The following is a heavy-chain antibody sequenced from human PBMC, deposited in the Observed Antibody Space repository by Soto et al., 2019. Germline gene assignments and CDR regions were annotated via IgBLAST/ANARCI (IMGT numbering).Heavy chain of an antibody. D-gene: IGHD6-13*01. Sequence: QVQLVQSGAEVKKPGASVKVSCKASGYTFTNYAFSWVRQAPGQGLEWMGWISAYNGNTNYPQKLQGRVTMTTETSTRTAYMELRSLRSDDTAVYYWAGDLAAAGRFDCWGQGTLVTVSS. CDR1: GYTFTNYA. CDR2: ISAYNGNT. CDR3: AGDLAAAGRFDC. J-gene: IGHJ4*02. V-gene: IGHV1-18*01.